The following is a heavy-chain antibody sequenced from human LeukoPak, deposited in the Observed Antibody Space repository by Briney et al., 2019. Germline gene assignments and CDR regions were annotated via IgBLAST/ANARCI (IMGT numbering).Heavy chain of an antibody. Sequence: SVKVSCKASRGTFSSYAISCVRQAPGHRLKCMGRIIPILGIATYAQKFQGRVTITADKSTSTAYMELSSLRSEDTAVYYCARDASTNGVLSWFDPWGQGTLVTVSS. CDR1: RGTFSSYA. CDR3: ARDASTNGVLSWFDP. J-gene: IGHJ5*02. V-gene: IGHV1-69*04. CDR2: IIPILGIA. D-gene: IGHD2-8*01.